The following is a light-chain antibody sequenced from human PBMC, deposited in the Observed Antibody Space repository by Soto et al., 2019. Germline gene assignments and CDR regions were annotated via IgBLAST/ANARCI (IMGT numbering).Light chain of an antibody. V-gene: IGKV1-9*01. CDR1: QGISSY. CDR3: QQPLT. CDR2: AAS. Sequence: NQLTHSARCLFASIGDRVTITCRASQGISSYLAWYQQKPGKAPKLLIYAASTLQSGVPSRFSGSGSGTDFTLTISSLQPEDFATYYCQQPLTFGGGTKVEI. J-gene: IGKJ4*01.